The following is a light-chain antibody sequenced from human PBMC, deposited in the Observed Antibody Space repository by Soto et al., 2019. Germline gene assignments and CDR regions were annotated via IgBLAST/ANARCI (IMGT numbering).Light chain of an antibody. CDR1: SSDVGGYNF. Sequence: QSALTQPPSASGSPGQSVTISCTGTSSDVGGYNFVSWYQQHPGKAPKLLIYEVTKRPSGVPDRFSGSKSGNTASLAVSGLQAEDEADYYCSSYAGNNNRYVFGTGTKVTVL. J-gene: IGLJ1*01. V-gene: IGLV2-8*01. CDR2: EVT. CDR3: SSYAGNNNRYV.